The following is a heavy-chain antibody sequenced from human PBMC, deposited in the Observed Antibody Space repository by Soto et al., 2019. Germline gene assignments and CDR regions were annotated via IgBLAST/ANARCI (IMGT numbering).Heavy chain of an antibody. CDR3: AKDSPVSGNYQDLDY. CDR2: ISGIGTDT. D-gene: IGHD1-26*01. V-gene: IGHV3-11*06. J-gene: IGHJ4*02. Sequence: GGSLRLSCSASGFGFSDYYMAWFRQPPGKGLEWISQISGIGTDTKYADSVKGRFTVSRDNAKSSLSLQMDSLRADDTAVYYCAKDSPVSGNYQDLDYWGQGTLVTVSS. CDR1: GFGFSDYY.